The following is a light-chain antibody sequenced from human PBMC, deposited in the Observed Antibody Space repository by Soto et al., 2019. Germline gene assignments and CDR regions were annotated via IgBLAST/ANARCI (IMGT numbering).Light chain of an antibody. J-gene: IGLJ1*01. CDR3: AAWDDSLNGFYV. CDR1: SSDVGSYT. Sequence: QSVLTQPASVSGSPGQSITISCTGTSSDVGSYTVNWYQHLPGTAPTLLIFSNNQRPSGVPARFSGSKSGTSASLAISGLQSGDEGDYYCAAWDDSLNGFYVFGTGTKGTVL. CDR2: SNN. V-gene: IGLV1-44*01.